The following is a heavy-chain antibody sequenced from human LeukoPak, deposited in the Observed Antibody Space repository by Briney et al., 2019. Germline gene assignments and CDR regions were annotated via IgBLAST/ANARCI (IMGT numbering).Heavy chain of an antibody. CDR3: ARESTYYDFWSGSP. D-gene: IGHD3-3*01. J-gene: IGHJ4*02. Sequence: SETLSLTCTVSGVSISSGSYYWSWIRQPAGKGLEWIGRIYTSGITNYNPSLKSRVTISVDTSKNQFSLKLSSVTAADTAVYYCARESTYYDFWSGSPWGQGTLVTVSS. V-gene: IGHV4-61*02. CDR2: IYTSGIT. CDR1: GVSISSGSYY.